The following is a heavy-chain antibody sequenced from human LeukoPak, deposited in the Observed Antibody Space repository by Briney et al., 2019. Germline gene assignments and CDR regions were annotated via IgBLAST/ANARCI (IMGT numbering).Heavy chain of an antibody. CDR1: GYTFTSYD. Sequence: GASVKVSCKASGYTFTSYDINWVRQATGQGLEWMGWMNPNSGNTGYAQKFQGRVTTTRNTSISTAYMELSSLRSEDTAVYYCALRVDYYYYYGMDVWGQGTTVTVSS. CDR2: MNPNSGNT. CDR3: ALRVDYYYYYGMDV. V-gene: IGHV1-8*01. J-gene: IGHJ6*02.